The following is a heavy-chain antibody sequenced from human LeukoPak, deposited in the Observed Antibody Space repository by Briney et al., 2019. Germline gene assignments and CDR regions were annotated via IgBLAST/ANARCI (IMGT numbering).Heavy chain of an antibody. CDR3: ARHAAVEGSSGWSPLWWFDP. V-gene: IGHV4-59*08. CDR2: MHHSGST. Sequence: PSETLSLTCTVSVGSIRSYYWSWIRQPPGKGLEWIGYMHHSGSTKHNPYLKSRVTISVDTSKSQFSLKLSSVTAADTAVYYCARHAAVEGSSGWSPLWWFDPWGQGTLVTVSS. J-gene: IGHJ5*02. D-gene: IGHD6-19*01. CDR1: VGSIRSYY.